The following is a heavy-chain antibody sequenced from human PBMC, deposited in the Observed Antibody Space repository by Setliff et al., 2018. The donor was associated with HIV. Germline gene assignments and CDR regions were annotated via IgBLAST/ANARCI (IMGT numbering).Heavy chain of an antibody. CDR2: IIPILGVA. Sequence: ASVKVSCKASRSTFNSHTINWVRQAPGQGLDWMGRIIPILGVANYAQRFQGKVTITADKSTSTAYMELTSLRFDDTAMYYCVRGVQSPPHYSYYYMDVWGEGAMVTVS. J-gene: IGHJ6*03. V-gene: IGHV1-69*02. CDR1: RSTFNSHT. CDR3: VRGVQSPPHYSYYYMDV. D-gene: IGHD3-3*01.